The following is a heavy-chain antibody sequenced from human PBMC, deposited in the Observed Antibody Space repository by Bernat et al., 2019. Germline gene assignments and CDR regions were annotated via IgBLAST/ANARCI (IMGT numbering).Heavy chain of an antibody. CDR1: GFSLSTSGMC. CDR2: IDWDDDK. J-gene: IGHJ4*02. CDR3: ARQDGEALIFDY. Sequence: QVTLRESGPALVKPTQTLTLTCTFSGFSLSTSGMCVSWIRQPPGKALEWLALIDWDDDKYYSTSLKTRLTISKDTSKNQVVLTMTNMDPVDTATYDCARQDGEALIFDYGGQGTLVTVSS. V-gene: IGHV2-70*01. D-gene: IGHD6-6*01.